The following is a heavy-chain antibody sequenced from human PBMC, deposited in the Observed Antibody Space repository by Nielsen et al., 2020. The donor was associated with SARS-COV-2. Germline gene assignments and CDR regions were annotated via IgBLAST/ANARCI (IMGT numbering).Heavy chain of an antibody. Sequence: GESLKISCAASGIIFSKAWMNWVRQSPGKGLEWVGRIKSSTDGETTDYAAPVKGRFTISRDDSKNTMYLQMNNLRAEDTAVYFCASGRPGLGIDYWGQGSLVTVSS. CDR1: GIIFSKAW. V-gene: IGHV3-15*01. CDR3: ASGRPGLGIDY. D-gene: IGHD1-26*01. CDR2: IKSSTDGETT. J-gene: IGHJ4*02.